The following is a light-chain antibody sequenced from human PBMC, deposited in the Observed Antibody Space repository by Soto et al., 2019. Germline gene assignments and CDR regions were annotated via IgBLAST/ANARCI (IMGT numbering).Light chain of an antibody. CDR2: SSN. CDR1: SSNIGINT. Sequence: QSVLTQPPSASGNPGQRVTISCSGSSSNIGINTVNWYQQLPGTAPKLLIYSSNQRPSGVPDRFSGSKSGTSASLAISGLQSEDEADYYCAAWDDSLNGPVFGTGTKLTVL. V-gene: IGLV1-44*01. J-gene: IGLJ1*01. CDR3: AAWDDSLNGPV.